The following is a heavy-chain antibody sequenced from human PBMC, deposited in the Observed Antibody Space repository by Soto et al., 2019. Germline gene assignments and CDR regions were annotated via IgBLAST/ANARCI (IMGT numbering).Heavy chain of an antibody. D-gene: IGHD5-18*01. J-gene: IGHJ4*02. CDR1: GSTFTSNG. CDR2: ISTYNENM. V-gene: IGHV1-18*04. CDR3: AGPGYSSQDY. Sequence: GASVKVSCKVSGSTFTSNGIGWVRQAPGQGLEGMGWISTYNENMDSAPQLQGRLTMTTDTSTTTAYMELTNLKSDDTALYYCAGPGYSSQDYWGQGALVTVSS.